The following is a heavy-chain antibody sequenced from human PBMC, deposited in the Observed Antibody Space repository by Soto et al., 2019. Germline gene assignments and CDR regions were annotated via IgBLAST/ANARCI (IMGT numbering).Heavy chain of an antibody. CDR1: GFTFSSYS. CDR2: ISSSSSYI. J-gene: IGHJ4*02. V-gene: IGHV3-21*01. Sequence: EVQLVESGGGLVKPGGSLRLSCAASGFTFSSYSMNWVRQAPGKGLEGVSSISSSSSYIDYADSVKGRCTISRDNAKNSLYLQMNRLRAEDTAVYYCASGAYYYDSSGYYYYWGQGTLFTVSS. CDR3: ASGAYYYDSSGYYYY. D-gene: IGHD3-22*01.